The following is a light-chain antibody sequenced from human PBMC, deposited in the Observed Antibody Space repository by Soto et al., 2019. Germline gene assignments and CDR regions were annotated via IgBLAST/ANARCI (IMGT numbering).Light chain of an antibody. CDR1: QDIGNA. V-gene: IGKV1-6*01. J-gene: IGKJ1*01. CDR3: LQDYNYPRT. Sequence: ALQMTQSPSSMSVSVGDRATITCRASQDIGNAVGWSQQKPGKAPKLLISDESTLESGVPARFSGRGSGTNFILTISSLQPEDCATYYGLQDYNYPRTFGQGTQV. CDR2: DES.